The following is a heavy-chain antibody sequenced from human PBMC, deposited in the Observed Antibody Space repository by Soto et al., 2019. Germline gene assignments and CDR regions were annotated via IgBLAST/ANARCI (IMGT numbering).Heavy chain of an antibody. CDR1: GGSISSSSYY. J-gene: IGHJ6*02. CDR3: ARQLGGYSYGLSNYYYYGMDV. CDR2: IYYSGST. Sequence: QLQLQESGPGLVKPSETLSLTCTVSGGSISSSSYYWGWIRQPPGKGLEWIGSIYYSGSTYYNPSLKSRVTLSVDTSKNQFSLKLSSVTAADTAVYYCARQLGGYSYGLSNYYYYGMDVWGQGTTVTVSS. V-gene: IGHV4-39*01. D-gene: IGHD5-18*01.